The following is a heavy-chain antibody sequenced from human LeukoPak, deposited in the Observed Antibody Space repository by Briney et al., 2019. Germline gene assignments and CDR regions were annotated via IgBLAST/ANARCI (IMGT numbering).Heavy chain of an antibody. CDR1: GFTFSSFG. D-gene: IGHD2-2*01. Sequence: PGGSLRLSCAASGFTFSSFGMHWVRQAPGKRLEWVALIWCDGSNKYYTDSVKGRFTISRDNSKNTLYLQMNSLRAEDTAVYYCAICTQPLYYYSYMDVWGKGTTVTVSS. CDR2: IWCDGSNK. V-gene: IGHV3-33*01. J-gene: IGHJ6*03. CDR3: AICTQPLYYYSYMDV.